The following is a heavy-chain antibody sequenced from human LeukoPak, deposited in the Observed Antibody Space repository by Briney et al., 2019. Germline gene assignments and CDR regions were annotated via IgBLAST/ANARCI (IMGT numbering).Heavy chain of an antibody. CDR2: ISYDGTYK. CDR1: GFSFSSYG. V-gene: IGHV3-30*18. CDR3: AKDTKVAVIFDSFDM. Sequence: GGSLRLSCAASGFSFSSYGMHWVRQAPGKGLEWAALISYDGTYKYYADSVKGRFTISRDNSKNTLYLQMNSLRPEDTAVYYCAKDTKVAVIFDSFDMWGQGTMVTVSS. J-gene: IGHJ3*02. D-gene: IGHD6-19*01.